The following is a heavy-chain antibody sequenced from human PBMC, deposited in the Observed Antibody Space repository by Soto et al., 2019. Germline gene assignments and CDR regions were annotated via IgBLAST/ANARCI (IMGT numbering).Heavy chain of an antibody. Sequence: GGSLRLSCVASGFTFSSYWMHWVRQAPGKGLVWVSRINGDESDTNYAHSVKGRFTISRDDGKRTQYLQMNSLRGENTAGYYCARERCGYSYTTWGQGT. V-gene: IGHV3-74*01. D-gene: IGHD5-18*01. CDR2: INGDESDT. CDR1: GFTFSSYW. J-gene: IGHJ4*02. CDR3: ARERCGYSYTT.